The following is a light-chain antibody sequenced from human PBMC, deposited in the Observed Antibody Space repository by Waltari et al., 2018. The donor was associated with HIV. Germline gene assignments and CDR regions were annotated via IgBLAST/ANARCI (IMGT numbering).Light chain of an antibody. V-gene: IGKV1-39*01. Sequence: DIQMTQSPSSLSASVGDGVTITCRASQRIGSFLNWYKRESGKAPELLIYAASALQPGVPSRFIGSGSDTEFTLTIRSLQAEDFASYYCQQSFSLPWTFGQGTKV. CDR2: AAS. J-gene: IGKJ1*01. CDR3: QQSFSLPWT. CDR1: QRIGSF.